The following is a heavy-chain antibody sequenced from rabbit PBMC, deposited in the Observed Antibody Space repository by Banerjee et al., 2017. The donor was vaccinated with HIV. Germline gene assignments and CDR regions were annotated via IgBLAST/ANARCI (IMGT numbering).Heavy chain of an antibody. CDR1: GIDFSSGYY. V-gene: IGHV1S45*01. Sequence: QQQLEESGGGLVKPGGTLTLTCKASGIDFSSGYYMCWVRQAPGKGLEWIACIGTSSANTVYATWAKGRFTISKTSSTTVTLQMTSLTAADTATYFCARRVGYGTYGYATDLWGQGTLVTVS. CDR3: ARRVGYGTYGYATDL. J-gene: IGHJ3*01. D-gene: IGHD6-1*01. CDR2: IGTSSANT.